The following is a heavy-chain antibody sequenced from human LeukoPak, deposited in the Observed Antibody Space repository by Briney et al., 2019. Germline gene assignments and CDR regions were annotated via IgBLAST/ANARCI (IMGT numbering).Heavy chain of an antibody. J-gene: IGHJ4*02. CDR1: GFTFSSYG. CDR3: ARGIDGYSSSWYSIYFDY. Sequence: GGSLRLSCAASGFTFSSYGMHWVRQAPGKGLEWVAFIRYDGSNKYYADSVKGRFTISRDNSKNTLYLQMNSLRAEDTAVYYCARGIDGYSSSWYSIYFDYWGQGTLVTVSS. D-gene: IGHD6-13*01. V-gene: IGHV3-30*02. CDR2: IRYDGSNK.